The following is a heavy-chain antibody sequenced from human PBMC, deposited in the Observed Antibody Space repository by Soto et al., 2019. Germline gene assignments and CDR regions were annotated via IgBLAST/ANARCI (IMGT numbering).Heavy chain of an antibody. CDR2: ISAHNANP. CDR1: GYTFTSYG. J-gene: IGHJ4*02. D-gene: IGHD6-13*01. V-gene: IGHV1-18*01. CDR3: ARARSSTWPIHY. Sequence: QVQLMQSGPEVKKPGASVKVSCKASGYTFTSYGITWVRQAPGQGLEWMGWISAHNANPRYAQKLQGRVTVSTDKFTSTAYMELRSLRSDDKAVYYCARARSSTWPIHYWGQGTLVTVSS.